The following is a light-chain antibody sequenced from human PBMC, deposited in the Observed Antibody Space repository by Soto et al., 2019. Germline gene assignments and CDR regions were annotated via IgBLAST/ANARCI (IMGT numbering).Light chain of an antibody. Sequence: QPVLTQPPSASGTPGQRVTISCSGSSSNIGSNHVYWYQQFPGMAPKLLMYRSDQRPTGVPDRFSGSRSGTSASLAISGLRSDDEAEYYCSARDDILSGVVFGGGTKLTVL. V-gene: IGLV1-47*01. CDR3: SARDDILSGVV. CDR1: SSNIGSNH. J-gene: IGLJ2*01. CDR2: RSD.